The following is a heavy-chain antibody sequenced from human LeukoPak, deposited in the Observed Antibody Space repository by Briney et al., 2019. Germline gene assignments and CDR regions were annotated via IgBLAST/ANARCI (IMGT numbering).Heavy chain of an antibody. D-gene: IGHD3-16*01. Sequence: GGSLRLSCAASGFTFSSYGIHWVRQAPGKGLEWVAFIRYDGSNKYYADSVKGRFTISRDNSKNTLYLQMNSLRAEDTAVYYCARAAENYGGRFDSWGQGTLVTVSS. CDR2: IRYDGSNK. CDR1: GFTFSSYG. CDR3: ARAAENYGGRFDS. J-gene: IGHJ4*02. V-gene: IGHV3-30*02.